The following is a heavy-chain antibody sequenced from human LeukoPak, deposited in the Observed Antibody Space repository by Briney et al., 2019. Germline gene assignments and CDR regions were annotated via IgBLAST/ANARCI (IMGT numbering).Heavy chain of an antibody. Sequence: GASVKVSCKSSGYTFTGYYMHWVRQAPGQGLEWMGWINPNSGGTNYAQKFQGRVTMTRDTSISTAYMALSRLRSDDTAVYYCARGSMIVVVQYFDYWGQGTLVTVSS. J-gene: IGHJ4*02. CDR1: GYTFTGYY. CDR3: ARGSMIVVVQYFDY. D-gene: IGHD3-22*01. V-gene: IGHV1-2*02. CDR2: INPNSGGT.